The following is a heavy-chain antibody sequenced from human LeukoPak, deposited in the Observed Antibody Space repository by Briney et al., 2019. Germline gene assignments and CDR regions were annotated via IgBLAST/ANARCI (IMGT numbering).Heavy chain of an antibody. D-gene: IGHD5-12*01. CDR1: GGTFSSYA. J-gene: IGHJ4*02. V-gene: IGHV1-69*13. CDR3: ARDVPIVATTPQPPGDY. Sequence: GASVTVSCKASGGTFSSYAISWVRQAPGQGLEWMGGIIPIFGTANYAQKFQGRVTITADESTSTAYMELSSLRSEDTAVYYCARDVPIVATTPQPPGDYWGQGTLVTVSS. CDR2: IIPIFGTA.